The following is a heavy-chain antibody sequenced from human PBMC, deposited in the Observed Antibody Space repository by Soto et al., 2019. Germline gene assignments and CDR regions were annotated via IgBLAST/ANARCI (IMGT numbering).Heavy chain of an antibody. CDR1: GFTFSDYY. D-gene: IGHD3-16*01. J-gene: IGHJ6*02. Sequence: QVQPVESGGGLVKPGGSLRLSCAASGFTFSDYYMSWIRQAPGKGLEYISYISSGGSFIYYADSVKGRFTISRDTAKTSLYLQRNSLRAEDTALYYCARHRYYEGSVPGYGMDVWGQGTTVTVSS. V-gene: IGHV3-11*01. CDR3: ARHRYYEGSVPGYGMDV. CDR2: ISSGGSFI.